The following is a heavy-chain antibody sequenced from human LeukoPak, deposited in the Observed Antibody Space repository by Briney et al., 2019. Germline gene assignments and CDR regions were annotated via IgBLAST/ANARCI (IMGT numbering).Heavy chain of an antibody. CDR1: GFTFSDYC. V-gene: IGHV3-11*01. Sequence: PGGSLRLSCAASGFTFSDYCMSWIRQAPGKGLEWVSYISSSGSTIYYADSVKGRFTTSRDNAKNSLYLQMNSLRAEDTAVYYCARGVDTAMVTFIFQHWGQGTLVTVSS. CDR2: ISSSGSTI. D-gene: IGHD5-18*01. CDR3: ARGVDTAMVTFIFQH. J-gene: IGHJ1*01.